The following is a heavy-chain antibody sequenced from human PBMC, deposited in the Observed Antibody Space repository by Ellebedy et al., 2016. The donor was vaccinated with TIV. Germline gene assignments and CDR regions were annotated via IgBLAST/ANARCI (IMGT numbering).Heavy chain of an antibody. J-gene: IGHJ4*02. CDR1: GFTFSSYT. CDR2: IGGTGST. V-gene: IGHV3-23*01. Sequence: GESLKISCAASGFTFSSYTMSWVRQAPGQGLEWVSSIGGTGSTFYVDSVKGRFAISRDNTKNTLFLQMNSLRAEDTAVYYCAKGEGIPSFDYWGQGTLVTVSS. CDR3: AKGEGIPSFDY.